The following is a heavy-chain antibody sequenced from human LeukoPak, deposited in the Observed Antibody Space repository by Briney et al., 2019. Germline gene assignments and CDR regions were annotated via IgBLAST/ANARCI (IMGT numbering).Heavy chain of an antibody. CDR2: INADGSST. J-gene: IGHJ6*03. CDR1: GFTFNTYW. V-gene: IGHV3-74*01. Sequence: GGSLRLSCAASGFTFNTYWMHWVRQAPGKGLVWVSSINADGSSTSYADSMKGRFTISRDNAKNTLYLQMNSLRAEDTAVYYCAKEGGDGSGKGDYYYMDVWGKGTTVTVSS. CDR3: AKEGGDGSGKGDYYYMDV. D-gene: IGHD3-10*01.